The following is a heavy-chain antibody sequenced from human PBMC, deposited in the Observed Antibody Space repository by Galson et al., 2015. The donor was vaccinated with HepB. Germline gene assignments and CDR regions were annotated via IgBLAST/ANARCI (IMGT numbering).Heavy chain of an antibody. Sequence: SVKVSCKVSGYTLTELSMHWVRQAPGRGLEWMGGFDPEDGETIYAQKFQGRVTMTEDTSTDTAYMELSSLRSEDTAVYYCATAPLSYDFWSGYVRYCYMDVWGKGTTVTVSS. CDR3: ATAPLSYDFWSGYVRYCYMDV. V-gene: IGHV1-24*01. CDR1: GYTLTELS. J-gene: IGHJ6*03. D-gene: IGHD3-3*01. CDR2: FDPEDGET.